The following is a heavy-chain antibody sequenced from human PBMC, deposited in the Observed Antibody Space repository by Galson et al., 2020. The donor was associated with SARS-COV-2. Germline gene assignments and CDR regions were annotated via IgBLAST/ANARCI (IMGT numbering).Heavy chain of an antibody. CDR2: INPNTGDT. V-gene: IGHV1-2*02. D-gene: IGHD6-13*01. CDR1: GYSFTGYY. J-gene: IGHJ4*02. Sequence: ASVKVSCKASGYSFTGYYMHWVRQAPGQGLEWMGWINPNTGDTKYNQKFQGRVSMTRDTSITTAYMEMSRLTSDDTAVYYCARDWISAPDDFDYWGQGTLVTVSS. CDR3: ARDWISAPDDFDY.